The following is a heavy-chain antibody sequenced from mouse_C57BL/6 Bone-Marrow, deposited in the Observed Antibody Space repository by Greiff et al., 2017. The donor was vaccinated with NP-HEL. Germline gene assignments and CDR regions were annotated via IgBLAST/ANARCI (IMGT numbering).Heavy chain of an antibody. D-gene: IGHD1-1*01. CDR3: ARVYGSSYPWFAY. Sequence: QVQLQQSGAELVKPGASVKLSCKASGYTFTSYWMHWVKQRPGQGLEWIGMIHPNSGSTNYNEKLKSKATLTVDKSSSTAYMQLSSLTSEDSAVYYCARVYGSSYPWFAYWGQGTLVTVSA. V-gene: IGHV1-64*01. CDR1: GYTFTSYW. J-gene: IGHJ3*01. CDR2: IHPNSGST.